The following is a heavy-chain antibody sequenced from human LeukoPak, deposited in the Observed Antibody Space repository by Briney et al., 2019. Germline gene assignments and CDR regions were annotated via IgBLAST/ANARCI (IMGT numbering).Heavy chain of an antibody. CDR2: ISYDGSNK. CDR1: GGTFTSYA. CDR3: ARGQGQTWIQLWSAPYYYGMDV. V-gene: IGHV3-30-3*01. D-gene: IGHD5-18*01. Sequence: SCKASGGTFTSYAMHWVRQAPGKGLEWVAVISYDGSNKYYADSVKGRFTISRDNSKNTLYLQMNSLRAEDTAVYYCARGQGQTWIQLWSAPYYYGMDVWGQGTTVTVSS. J-gene: IGHJ6*02.